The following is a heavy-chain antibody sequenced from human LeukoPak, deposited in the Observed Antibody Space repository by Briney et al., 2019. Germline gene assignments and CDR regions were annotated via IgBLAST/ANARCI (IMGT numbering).Heavy chain of an antibody. CDR2: INHSGST. V-gene: IGHV4-34*01. Sequence: SETLSLTCAVYGGSFSGYYWSWIRQPPRKGLEWIGEINHSGSTNYNPSLKSRVTISVDTSKNQFSLKLSSVTAADTAVYYCARGYCSGGSCYDYWGQGTLVTVSS. CDR1: GGSFSGYY. J-gene: IGHJ4*02. D-gene: IGHD2-15*01. CDR3: ARGYCSGGSCYDY.